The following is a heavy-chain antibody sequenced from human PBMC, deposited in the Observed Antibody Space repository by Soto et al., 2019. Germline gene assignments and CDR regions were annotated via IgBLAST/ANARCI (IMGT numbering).Heavy chain of an antibody. J-gene: IGHJ4*02. CDR2: FDPDEAET. CDR3: TTYHGDYTLDH. V-gene: IGHV1-24*01. Sequence: QVQLVQSGAEVKKPGASVKVSCKVSGYTPNEVAMHWVRQAPGKGLEWLGGFDPDEAETIYAQHFQGRVPMAEDTSTHTPYMALRSLRSEDTALYFCTTYHGDYTLDHWGQGNLVTVSS. CDR1: GYTPNEVA. D-gene: IGHD4-17*01.